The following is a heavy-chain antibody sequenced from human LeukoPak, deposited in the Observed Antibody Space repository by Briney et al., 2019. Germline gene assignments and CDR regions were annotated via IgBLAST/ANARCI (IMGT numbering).Heavy chain of an antibody. V-gene: IGHV1-2*04. CDR3: AREFDYGDYELFNY. CDR1: GYTFTGYY. J-gene: IGHJ4*02. D-gene: IGHD4-17*01. CDR2: INPNSGGT. Sequence: GASVKVSCKASGYTFTGYYMHRVRQAPGQGLEWMGWINPNSGGTNYAQKFQGWVTMTRDTSISTAYMELSRLRSDDTAVYYCAREFDYGDYELFNYWGQGTLVTVSS.